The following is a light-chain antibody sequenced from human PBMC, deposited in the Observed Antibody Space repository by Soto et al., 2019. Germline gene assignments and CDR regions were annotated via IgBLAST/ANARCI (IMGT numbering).Light chain of an antibody. V-gene: IGKV3-15*01. Sequence: EIVMKQSPATLSVSPGERATLSCRASQSVSSNLDWYQQKPGQAPRLLIYGASTRATGIPARFSGSGSGTEFTLTISSLQSEDVAVYYCQQYNNWPPYTFGQGTKLEIK. CDR2: GAS. CDR1: QSVSSN. J-gene: IGKJ2*01. CDR3: QQYNNWPPYT.